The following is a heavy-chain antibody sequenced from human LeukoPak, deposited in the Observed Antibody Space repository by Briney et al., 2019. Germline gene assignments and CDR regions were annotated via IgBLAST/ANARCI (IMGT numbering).Heavy chain of an antibody. J-gene: IGHJ3*01. CDR2: IYYSGNT. Sequence: SSEALSLTCTVSGGSISNSSYYWRWIRQPPRKGLEWIGSIYYSGNTHYNPSLKSRLTISVDTSKSQFSLRLSSVTAADTTVYYCARGCTACLDCFDLWGQGTMVTVSS. CDR1: GGSISNSSYY. D-gene: IGHD2-8*01. V-gene: IGHV4-39*01. CDR3: ARGCTACLDCFDL.